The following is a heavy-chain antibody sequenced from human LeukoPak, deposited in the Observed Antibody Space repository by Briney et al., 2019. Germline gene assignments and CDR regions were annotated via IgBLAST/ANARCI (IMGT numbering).Heavy chain of an antibody. CDR2: IRYDGSNK. J-gene: IGHJ3*02. V-gene: IGHV3-30*02. D-gene: IGHD3-22*01. Sequence: GGSLRLSCAASGFTFSSYGMHWVRQAPGKGLEWVAFIRYDGSNKYYADSVKGRFTISRDNSKNTLYLQMNNLRAEDTAVYYCAKDFYYDSSGYYFDAFDIWGQGTMVTVSS. CDR1: GFTFSSYG. CDR3: AKDFYYDSSGYYFDAFDI.